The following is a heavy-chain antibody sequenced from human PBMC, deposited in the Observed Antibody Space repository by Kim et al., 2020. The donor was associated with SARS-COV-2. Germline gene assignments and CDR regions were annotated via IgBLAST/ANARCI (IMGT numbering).Heavy chain of an antibody. V-gene: IGHV3-21*01. D-gene: IGHD6-13*01. CDR1: GFTFSSYS. CDR2: ISSSSSYI. CDR3: ARMVIAAAGNRQDWADY. J-gene: IGHJ4*02. Sequence: GGSLRLSCAASGFTFSSYSMNWVRQAPGKGLEWDSSISSSSSYINYAESVKGRFTISRDNAKNSLYLQMNSQRAEATAVYYCARMVIAAAGNRQDWADYWGQGTLVTVSS.